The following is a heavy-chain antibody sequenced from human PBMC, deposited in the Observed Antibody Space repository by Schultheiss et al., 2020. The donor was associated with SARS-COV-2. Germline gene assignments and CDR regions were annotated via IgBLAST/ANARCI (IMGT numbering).Heavy chain of an antibody. CDR2: IYHSGST. J-gene: IGHJ2*01. Sequence: LRLSCAVSGGSISSGGYSWSWIRQPPGKGLEWIGYIYHSGSTYYNPSLKSRVTISVDRSKNQFSLKLSSVTAADTAVYYCARVRPKTYCSGGSCYSADWYFDLWGRGTLVTVSS. CDR3: ARVRPKTYCSGGSCYSADWYFDL. CDR1: GGSISSGGYS. V-gene: IGHV4-30-2*01. D-gene: IGHD2-15*01.